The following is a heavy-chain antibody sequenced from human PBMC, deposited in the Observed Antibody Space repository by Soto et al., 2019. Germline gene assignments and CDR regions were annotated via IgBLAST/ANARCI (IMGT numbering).Heavy chain of an antibody. CDR1: GYTFTSHG. V-gene: IGHV1-18*01. D-gene: IGHD6-6*01. CDR3: ARALAARSSLGYDY. Sequence: ASVKVSCKASGYTFTSHGISWVRQAPGQGLELMGWISAYNVNSNYAQKLQGRVTMTTDTSTSTAYMELRSLRSDDTAVYYCARALAARSSLGYDYWGQGTLVTVSS. CDR2: ISAYNVNS. J-gene: IGHJ4*02.